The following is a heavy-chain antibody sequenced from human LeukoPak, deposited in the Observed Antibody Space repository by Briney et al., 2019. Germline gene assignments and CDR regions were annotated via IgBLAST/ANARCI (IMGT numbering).Heavy chain of an antibody. Sequence: ASVKVSCKASGGTFSSYAISWVRQAPGQGLEWMGGIIPIFGTANYAQKFQDRVTITADKSTSTAYMELSSLRSEDTAVYYCARGGSSWYGVYFDYWGQGALVTVSS. J-gene: IGHJ4*02. CDR2: IIPIFGTA. CDR3: ARGGSSWYGVYFDY. V-gene: IGHV1-69*06. CDR1: GGTFSSYA. D-gene: IGHD6-13*01.